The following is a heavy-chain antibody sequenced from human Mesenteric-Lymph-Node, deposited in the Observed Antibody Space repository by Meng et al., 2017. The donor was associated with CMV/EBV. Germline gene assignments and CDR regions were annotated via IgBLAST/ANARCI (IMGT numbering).Heavy chain of an antibody. D-gene: IGHD5-12*01. CDR3: AKDLRGYSNDY. J-gene: IGHJ4*02. V-gene: IGHV3-53*05. CDR1: GFTVSNNY. CDR2: IYSNSTT. Sequence: GGSLRLSCAASGFTVSNNYMSWVRQAPGKGLEWVSVIYSNSTTYYADSVKGRFTISRDNSKNTLYLQMNSLRAEDTAVYYCAKDLRGYSNDYWGQGTLVTVSS.